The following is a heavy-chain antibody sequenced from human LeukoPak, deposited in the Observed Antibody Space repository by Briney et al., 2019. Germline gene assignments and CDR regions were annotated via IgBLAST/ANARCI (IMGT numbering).Heavy chain of an antibody. CDR2: VDPEDGET. V-gene: IGHV1-69-2*01. CDR3: AGYRGSYYDALDI. J-gene: IGHJ3*02. CDR1: GYTFTDYY. D-gene: IGHD1-26*01. Sequence: ASVKVSCKVSGYTFTDYYMHWVQQAPGKGLEWMGLVDPEDGETIYAEKFQGRVTITADTSTDTAYMELSSLRSEDTAVYYCAGYRGSYYDALDIWGQGTMVTVSS.